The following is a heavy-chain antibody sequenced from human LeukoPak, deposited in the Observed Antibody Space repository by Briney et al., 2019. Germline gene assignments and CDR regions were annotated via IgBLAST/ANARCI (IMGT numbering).Heavy chain of an antibody. D-gene: IGHD3-22*01. V-gene: IGHV3-23*01. CDR3: AKGPSFYYDSSGYYNY. CDR2: ISGSGSST. J-gene: IGHJ4*02. CDR1: GFTFSSYA. Sequence: GGSLRLSCAASGFTFSSYAMSWVRQAPGKGLEWVSDISGSGSSTNYADSVKGRSTISRDNSKNTLFLQMNSLRAEDTAVYYCAKGPSFYYDSSGYYNYWGQGTLVTVSS.